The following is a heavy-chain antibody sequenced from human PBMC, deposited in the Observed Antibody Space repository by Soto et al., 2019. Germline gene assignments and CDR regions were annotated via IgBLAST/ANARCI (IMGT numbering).Heavy chain of an antibody. V-gene: IGHV4-61*01. CDR2: IYYSGST. J-gene: IGHJ4*02. D-gene: IGHD2-2*02. Sequence: PSETLSLTCTVSGGSVSSGSYYWSWIRQPPGKGLEWIGYIYYSGSTNYNPSLKSRVTISVDTSKNQFSLKLSSVTAADTAVYYCARVGVVPAAIIDYWGQGTLVTVSS. CDR3: ARVGVVPAAIIDY. CDR1: GGSVSSGSYY.